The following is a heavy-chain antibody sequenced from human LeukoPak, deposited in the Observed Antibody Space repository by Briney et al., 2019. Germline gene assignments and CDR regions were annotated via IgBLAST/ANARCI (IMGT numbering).Heavy chain of an antibody. V-gene: IGHV5-51*01. CDR1: GYSFTNFR. D-gene: IGHD2-15*01. CDR2: IYPGDSDT. Sequence: GESLKISCKGSGYSFTNFRIGWVRQMPGKGLEWMGVIYPGDSDTTYSPSFQGQFTISADKSITTAYLQWSSLKASDTAMYYCARLLGSGIDFWGQGTPVTVSS. CDR3: ARLLGSGIDF. J-gene: IGHJ4*02.